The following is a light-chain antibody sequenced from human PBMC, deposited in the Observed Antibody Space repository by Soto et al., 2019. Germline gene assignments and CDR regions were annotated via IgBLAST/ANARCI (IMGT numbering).Light chain of an antibody. Sequence: QSVLTQPPSVSGAPGQRVTISCTGSSSNIGAGYDVHWYQQLPGTAPKLLIYGNSNRPSGVPDRFSGSKSGTSASLAITGVQDEDEADYYCQSYASGLGGVVFGGGTKLTVL. V-gene: IGLV1-40*01. CDR1: SSNIGAGYD. CDR3: QSYASGLGGVV. CDR2: GNS. J-gene: IGLJ2*01.